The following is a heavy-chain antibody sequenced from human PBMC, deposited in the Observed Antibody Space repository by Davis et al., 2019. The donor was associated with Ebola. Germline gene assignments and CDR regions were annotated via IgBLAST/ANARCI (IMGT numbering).Heavy chain of an antibody. J-gene: IGHJ4*02. V-gene: IGHV3-74*01. Sequence: GESLKISCAVSGFTFSTYWMHWVRQAPGKGLVWVSRIDTDGTNTNYADSVKGRFTISRDNAQNTMYLEMNSLRAEDTAVYYCARGYYDSSGYPLVYWGQGTLVTVSS. D-gene: IGHD3-22*01. CDR2: IDTDGTNT. CDR1: GFTFSTYW. CDR3: ARGYYDSSGYPLVY.